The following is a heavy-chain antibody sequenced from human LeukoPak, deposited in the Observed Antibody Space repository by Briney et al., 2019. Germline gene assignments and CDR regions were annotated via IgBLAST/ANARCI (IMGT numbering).Heavy chain of an antibody. J-gene: IGHJ4*02. Sequence: TGGSLRLSCAASGFSISNAWMSWVRQAPGKGLEWVGRILSKTDGGTTDYAAPVKGRFTISRDDSENTLYLEMNSLKTEDTAVYYCTTYLSIRGQGTLVTVSS. CDR3: TTYLSI. CDR1: GFSISNAW. CDR2: ILSKTDGGTT. V-gene: IGHV3-15*01.